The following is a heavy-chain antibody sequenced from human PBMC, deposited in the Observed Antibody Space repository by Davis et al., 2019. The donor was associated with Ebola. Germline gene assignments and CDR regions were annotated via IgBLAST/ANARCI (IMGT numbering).Heavy chain of an antibody. V-gene: IGHV6-1*01. CDR2: TYYSSKWYN. CDR1: GDSVSGSSGA. D-gene: IGHD3/OR15-3a*01. J-gene: IGHJ3*02. CDR3: ARGWLRTGLDI. Sequence: PSETLSLTCAISGDSVSGSSGAWNWIRQSPSRGLEWLGRTYYSSKWYNESALSVKSRIPISADKSKNEFSLQLNSVTPEDTAVYYCARGWLRTGLDIWGQGTMVIVSS.